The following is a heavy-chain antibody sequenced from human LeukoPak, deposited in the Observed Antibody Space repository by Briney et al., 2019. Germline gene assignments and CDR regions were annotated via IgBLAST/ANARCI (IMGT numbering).Heavy chain of an antibody. J-gene: IGHJ5*02. Sequence: ASVTVSCKASGYTFTSYDINWVRQATGQGLEWMGWMNPNSGNTGYAQKFQGRVTITRNTSISTAYMELSSLRSEDTAVYYCARGLYYDFWSGYYNWFDPWGQGTLVTVSS. CDR1: GYTFTSYD. CDR2: MNPNSGNT. V-gene: IGHV1-8*03. CDR3: ARGLYYDFWSGYYNWFDP. D-gene: IGHD3-3*01.